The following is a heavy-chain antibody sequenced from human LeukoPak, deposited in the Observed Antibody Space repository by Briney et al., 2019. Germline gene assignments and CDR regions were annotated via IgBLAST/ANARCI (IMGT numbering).Heavy chain of an antibody. Sequence: ASVKVSCKASGYTFTSYAMHWVRQAPGQRLEWMGWINAGKGNTKYSQKFQGRVTITRDTSASTAYMELSSLRSEDTAVYYCARSPVTRTYYYYGMDVWGKGTTVTVSS. CDR3: ARSPVTRTYYYYGMDV. V-gene: IGHV1-3*01. J-gene: IGHJ6*04. CDR2: INAGKGNT. CDR1: GYTFTSYA. D-gene: IGHD4-17*01.